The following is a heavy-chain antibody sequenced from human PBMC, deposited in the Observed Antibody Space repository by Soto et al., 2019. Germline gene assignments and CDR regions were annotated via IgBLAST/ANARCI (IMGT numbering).Heavy chain of an antibody. CDR1: GFTFSNAW. D-gene: IGHD1-1*01. Sequence: GGSLRLSCAASGFTFSNAWMSWVRQAPGKGLEWVGRIKSKTDGGTTDYAAPVKGRFTISSDDSKNTLHLQMNSLKTEDTVVYYCTTGLLERLGYYYYMDVWGKGTTVTVSS. J-gene: IGHJ6*03. CDR2: IKSKTDGGTT. V-gene: IGHV3-15*01. CDR3: TTGLLERLGYYYYMDV.